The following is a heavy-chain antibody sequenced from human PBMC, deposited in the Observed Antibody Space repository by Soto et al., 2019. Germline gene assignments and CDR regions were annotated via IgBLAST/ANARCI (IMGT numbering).Heavy chain of an antibody. CDR2: ITGSSNYK. V-gene: IGHV3-21*02. CDR3: VRDMRVDTAMIRKYAMGV. D-gene: IGHD5-18*01. J-gene: IGHJ6*02. Sequence: EVELVESGGGLVKPGGSLRLSCGASGFTFSSYSMNWVRQAPGKGLEWVSTITGSSNYKYYADSVKGRFTISRDNAKNSLYLQMNSLRPEDTAVYYCVRDMRVDTAMIRKYAMGVWGQGTTVTVSS. CDR1: GFTFSSYS.